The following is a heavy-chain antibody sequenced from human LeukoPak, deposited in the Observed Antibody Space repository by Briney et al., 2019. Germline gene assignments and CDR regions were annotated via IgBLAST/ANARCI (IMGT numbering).Heavy chain of an antibody. V-gene: IGHV3-7*01. CDR3: ATSTMGAGYFDD. CDR2: VQKDGGEK. J-gene: IGHJ4*02. D-gene: IGHD3-16*01. Sequence: GGSLRLSCAASGFTFNNYWMNWVRQAPGKGLEWVANVQKDGGEKQYVDSVKGRFTISRDNAKNLVYLQLNSLRAEDTAVYYCATSTMGAGYFDDWGQGTLVTVSS. CDR1: GFTFNNYW.